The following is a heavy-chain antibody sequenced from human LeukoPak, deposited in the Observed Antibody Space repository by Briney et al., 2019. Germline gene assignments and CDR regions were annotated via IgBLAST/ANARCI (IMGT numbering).Heavy chain of an antibody. D-gene: IGHD3-10*01. V-gene: IGHV3-23*01. CDR1: GLTFSSHA. J-gene: IGHJ3*02. CDR2: ISGSGGST. CDR3: AKAYGSGSPVTDAFDI. Sequence: SGGSLRLSCAASGLTFSSHAMYWVRQAPGKGLEWVSAISGSGGSTYYADSVKGRFTISRDNSKNTLYLQMNSLRAEDTAVYYCAKAYGSGSPVTDAFDIWGQGTMVTVSS.